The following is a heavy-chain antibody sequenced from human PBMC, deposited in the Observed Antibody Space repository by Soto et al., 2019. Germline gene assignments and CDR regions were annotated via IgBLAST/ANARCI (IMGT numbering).Heavy chain of an antibody. CDR2: ISYDGSNK. J-gene: IGHJ6*02. V-gene: IGHV3-30*18. CDR1: GFTFSSYG. CDR3: ANSFDIGEFDYYYYYGMDV. Sequence: PGGSLRLSCAASGFTFSSYGMHWVRQAPGKGLEWVAVISYDGSNKYYADSVKGRFTISRDNSKNTLYLQMNSLRAEDTAVYYCANSFDIGEFDYYYYYGMDVWGQGTTVTVSS. D-gene: IGHD3-10*01.